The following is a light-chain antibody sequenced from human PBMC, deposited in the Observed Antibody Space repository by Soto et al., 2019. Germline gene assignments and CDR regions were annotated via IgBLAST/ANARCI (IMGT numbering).Light chain of an antibody. CDR2: GAS. CDR3: QQYGSSPPFT. Sequence: EIVLTQSPGTLSLSPGERATLSCRASQSVSSSYLAWYQQKPGQAPRLLIYGASSRATGIPDRFSGSGSGTDCTLTISRLEPEDFAVYYCQQYGSSPPFTFGVGTKVEIK. V-gene: IGKV3-20*01. CDR1: QSVSSSY. J-gene: IGKJ4*01.